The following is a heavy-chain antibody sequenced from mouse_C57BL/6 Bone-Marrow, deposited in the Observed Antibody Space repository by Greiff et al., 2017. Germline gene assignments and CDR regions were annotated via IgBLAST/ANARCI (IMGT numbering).Heavy chain of an antibody. CDR2: ISSGSSTI. V-gene: IGHV5-17*01. J-gene: IGHJ1*03. Sequence: EVMLVESGGGLVKPGGSLKLSCAASGFTFSDYGMNWVRQAPGKGLEWVAYISSGSSTINYDDTVKGRFTISRDNAKNTPFLQMTSLTSEDTAMYYCARDDYGSSYVGDWYFDVWGTGTTVTVSS. D-gene: IGHD1-1*01. CDR1: GFTFSDYG. CDR3: ARDDYGSSYVGDWYFDV.